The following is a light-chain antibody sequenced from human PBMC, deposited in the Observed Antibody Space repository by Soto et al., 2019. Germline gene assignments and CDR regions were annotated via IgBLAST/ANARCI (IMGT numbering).Light chain of an antibody. CDR1: QSVSSY. CDR2: DAS. J-gene: IGKJ1*01. V-gene: IGKV3-20*01. Sequence: EIVLTQSPATLSLSRGERATLSCRTSQSVSSYLAWYQQKPGQAPRLLIYDASNRATGIPARFSGSGSGTDFTLTISRLEPEDFAVYYCQQYGSSPRTFGQGTKVDI. CDR3: QQYGSSPRT.